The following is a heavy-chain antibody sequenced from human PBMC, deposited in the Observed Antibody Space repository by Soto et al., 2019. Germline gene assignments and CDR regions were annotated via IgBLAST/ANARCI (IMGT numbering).Heavy chain of an antibody. CDR2: IYNSGNT. D-gene: IGHD4-17*01. V-gene: IGHV4-31*02. J-gene: IGHJ4*02. CDR3: ANGDYVFDY. Sequence: WTWLRQHPGKGLEWIGYIYNSGNTYYNPSLKSRVTISVDTSKNQFSLKLSSVTAADTAVYYCANGDYVFDYCGQGTLVTVSS.